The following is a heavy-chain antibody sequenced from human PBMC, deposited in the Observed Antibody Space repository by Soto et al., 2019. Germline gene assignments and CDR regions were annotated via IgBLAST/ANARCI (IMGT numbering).Heavy chain of an antibody. CDR2: VYYTGST. J-gene: IGHJ3*01. D-gene: IGHD3-22*01. CDR1: GASITSSY. Sequence: QVQLRESGPGLVKPSETLSLTCTVSGASITSSYWSWIRQSPGKGLQWIGYVYYTGSTNYHPSLKSRVSISRDTSKSQISLRLTSVTAADTAIYYCARGYYVSRGQSNTFDVWRQGKMVTVSS. V-gene: IGHV4-59*01. CDR3: ARGYYVSRGQSNTFDV.